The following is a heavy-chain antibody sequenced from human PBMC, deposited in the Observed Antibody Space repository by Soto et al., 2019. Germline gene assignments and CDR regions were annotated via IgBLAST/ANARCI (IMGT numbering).Heavy chain of an antibody. D-gene: IGHD2-21*01. V-gene: IGHV4-39*07. Sequence: SETLSLTCTVSGGSTSSDNYWSWIRQPPGKGLEWIGHIYYSGNTDYNPSLKSRLAISIDTSKNQFSLKLSSVTAADTAVYYCARDIASYAYGEGYWGQGIQVTVSS. J-gene: IGHJ4*02. CDR1: GGSTSSDNY. CDR2: IYYSGNT. CDR3: ARDIASYAYGEGY.